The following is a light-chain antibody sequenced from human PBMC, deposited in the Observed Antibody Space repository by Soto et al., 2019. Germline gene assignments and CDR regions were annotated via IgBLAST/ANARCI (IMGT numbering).Light chain of an antibody. Sequence: EMVMTQSPATLSVSPGDRVTLSCRASQSLRSNSAWYQQKPGQAPRLLIYGASTRATGIPARFSGSGYGTDFTLTISSLQSEDFAVYYCQHYNSWPLSFGGGTKVEIK. CDR2: GAS. V-gene: IGKV3-15*01. CDR1: QSLRSN. J-gene: IGKJ4*01. CDR3: QHYNSWPLS.